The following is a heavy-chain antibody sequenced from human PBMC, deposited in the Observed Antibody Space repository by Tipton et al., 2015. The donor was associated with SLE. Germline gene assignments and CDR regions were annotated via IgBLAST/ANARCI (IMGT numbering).Heavy chain of an antibody. J-gene: IGHJ3*02. CDR2: INHSGST. V-gene: IGHV4-59*01. CDR3: ARDPNLDAFDI. Sequence: TLSLTCIVSGGSISSYYWSWIRQPPGKGLEWIGEINHSGSTNYNPSVKSRVTISVDTSKNQFSLKLSSVTAADTAVYYCARDPNLDAFDIWGQGTMVTVSS. CDR1: GGSISSYY. D-gene: IGHD5-24*01.